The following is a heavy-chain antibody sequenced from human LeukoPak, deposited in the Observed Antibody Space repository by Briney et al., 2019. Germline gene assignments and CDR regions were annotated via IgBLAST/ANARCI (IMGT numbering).Heavy chain of an antibody. Sequence: GGSMRLSCSASGFTFSIYAMHWVRQAPGKVLEYVSTISSNGGSTNYADSVKDRFTISRDNSKNTLYLQMSSLRPEDTAVYYCVHSIRWNYFDYWGQGTLVTVSS. D-gene: IGHD4-23*01. J-gene: IGHJ4*02. CDR3: VHSIRWNYFDY. CDR2: ISSNGGST. V-gene: IGHV3-64D*06. CDR1: GFTFSIYA.